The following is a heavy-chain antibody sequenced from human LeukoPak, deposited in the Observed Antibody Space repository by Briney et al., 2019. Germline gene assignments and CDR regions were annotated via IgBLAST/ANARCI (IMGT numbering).Heavy chain of an antibody. CDR3: ARRGRDYYGSGSVNWFDP. Sequence: SETLSLTCAVYGGSFSGYYWSWIRQPPGKGLEWIGEINHSGSTNYNPSLKSRVTISVDTSKNQFPLKLSSVTAADTAVYYCARRGRDYYGSGSVNWFDPWGQGTLVTVSS. D-gene: IGHD3-10*01. V-gene: IGHV4-34*01. CDR1: GGSFSGYY. CDR2: INHSGST. J-gene: IGHJ5*02.